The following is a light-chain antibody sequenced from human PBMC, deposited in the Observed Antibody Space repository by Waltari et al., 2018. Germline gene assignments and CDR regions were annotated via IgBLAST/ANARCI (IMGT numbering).Light chain of an antibody. Sequence: AIRMTQSSSSHSPSTGVRLTTTCRASQGISTYLAWYQQKPGEAPKLLMYSASTLQSGVPSRLSGSGSGTDFTLTISCLQSEDFATYYCQQYYSYPRTFGPGTKVEV. CDR2: SAS. CDR3: QQYYSYPRT. CDR1: QGISTY. V-gene: IGKV1-8*01. J-gene: IGKJ1*01.